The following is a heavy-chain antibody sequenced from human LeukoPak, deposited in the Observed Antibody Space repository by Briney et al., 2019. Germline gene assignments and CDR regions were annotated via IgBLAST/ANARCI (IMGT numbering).Heavy chain of an antibody. D-gene: IGHD3-10*01. J-gene: IGHJ4*02. CDR1: GGSFSGYY. CDR3: RRGTMVGGANAPPFDH. V-gene: IGHV4-34*01. CDR2: INHSGST. Sequence: NSSETLSLTCAVYGGSFSGYYWSWIRQPPGKGLEWIGEINHSGSTNYNPSLKSRVTISVDTSKNQFSLKLSSVTAADTAVYYCRRGTMVGGANAPPFDHWGREPRVPVP.